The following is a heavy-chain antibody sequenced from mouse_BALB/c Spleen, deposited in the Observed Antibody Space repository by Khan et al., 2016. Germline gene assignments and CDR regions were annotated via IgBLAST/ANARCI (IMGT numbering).Heavy chain of an antibody. J-gene: IGHJ1*01. V-gene: IGHV1-54*01. CDR2: INPGSGGT. CDR3: ARGYDWYFDV. D-gene: IGHD2-14*01. Sequence: QVQLQQSGAELVRPGTSVKVSCKASGYAFTNYLIEWVKQRPGQGLEWIGVINPGSGGTNYNEKFKGKAKLTADKYSSTAYMQLSSLTSDDSAVYFCARGYDWYFDVWGAGTTVTVSS. CDR1: GYAFTNYL.